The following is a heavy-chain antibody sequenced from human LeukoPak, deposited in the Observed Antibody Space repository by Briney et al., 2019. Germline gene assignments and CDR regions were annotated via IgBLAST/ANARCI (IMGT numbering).Heavy chain of an antibody. CDR1: GFTFSNAW. CDR2: IKSKTDGGTT. D-gene: IGHD2-15*01. CDR3: TTASPWYRSGGSCYDFDY. Sequence: GGTLRLSCAASGFTFSNAWMSWVRQAPGKGLEWVGRIKSKTDGGTTDYAAPVKGRFTISRDDSKNTLYLQMNSLKTEDTAVYYCTTASPWYRSGGSCYDFDYGGQGTLVTVSS. V-gene: IGHV3-15*01. J-gene: IGHJ4*02.